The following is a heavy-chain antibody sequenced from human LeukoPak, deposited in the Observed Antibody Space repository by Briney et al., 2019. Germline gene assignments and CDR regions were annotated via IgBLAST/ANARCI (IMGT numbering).Heavy chain of an antibody. CDR3: ARLGARQILEY. V-gene: IGHV3-23*01. D-gene: IGHD4-17*01. J-gene: IGHJ4*02. CDR1: GFTFSSYA. Sequence: GGSLRLSCAASGFTFSSYAMSWVRQAPGKGLEWVSAISGSGGSTYYADSVKGRFTISRDNSKNTLYLQMNSLRAEDTAVYYCARLGARQILEYWGQGTLVTVSS. CDR2: ISGSGGST.